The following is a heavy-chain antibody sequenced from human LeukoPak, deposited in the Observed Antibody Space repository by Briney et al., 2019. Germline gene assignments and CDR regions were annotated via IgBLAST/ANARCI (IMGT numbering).Heavy chain of an antibody. CDR3: ARRTPYNWFDP. V-gene: IGHV4-39*02. CDR2: IYYSGST. CDR1: VGSIRSSRYY. J-gene: IGHJ5*02. D-gene: IGHD1-14*01. Sequence: SETLSLTCTVSVGSIRSSRYYWGWTRPPPGKGLEWIGSIYYSGSTYYNPSLKSRVTISVDTSKNHFSLKLSSVTAADTAVYYCARRTPYNWFDPWGQGTLVTVSS.